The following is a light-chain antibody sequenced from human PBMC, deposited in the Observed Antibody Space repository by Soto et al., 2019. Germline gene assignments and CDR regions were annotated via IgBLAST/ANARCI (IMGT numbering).Light chain of an antibody. J-gene: IGLJ1*01. CDR1: SSNIGNNY. CDR2: DNN. Sequence: QSVLTQPPSVSAAPGQKVTISCSGSSSNIGNNYVSWYQQLPGTAPKLLIYDNNKRPSGIPDRFSGSRSGTSATLGVTGLQTGDEADYYCGTWDNSLSGGVFGAGTKLTVL. CDR3: GTWDNSLSGGV. V-gene: IGLV1-51*01.